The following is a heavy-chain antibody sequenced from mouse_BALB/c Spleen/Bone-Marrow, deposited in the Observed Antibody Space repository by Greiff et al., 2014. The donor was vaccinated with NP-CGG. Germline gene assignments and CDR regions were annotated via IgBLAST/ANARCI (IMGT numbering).Heavy chain of an antibody. CDR1: GFNIKDTY. V-gene: IGHV14-3*02. Sequence: DVQLQESGAELVEPGASVKLSCTASGFNIKDTYMHWVKQRPEQGLEWIGRTDPANGNTKYDPKFQGKATITADTSSNTAYLQLSSLTSEDAAVYYCARWLLPYGLDYWGQGTSVTVSS. CDR3: ARWLLPYGLDY. J-gene: IGHJ4*01. D-gene: IGHD2-3*01. CDR2: TDPANGNT.